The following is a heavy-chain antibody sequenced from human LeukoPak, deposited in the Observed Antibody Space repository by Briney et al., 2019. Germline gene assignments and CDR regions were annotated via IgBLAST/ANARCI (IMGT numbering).Heavy chain of an antibody. Sequence: GESLKISCKGSGDRFTSYWIGWVRQMPGKGLEWMGIIYPGDSDTRYSPSFQGQVTISADKSISTAYLQWSSLKVSHTATYYCGRGGYYSGGIFYYYFDYWGQGTLVTVSS. CDR1: GDRFTSYW. V-gene: IGHV5-51*01. D-gene: IGHD2-15*01. CDR3: GRGGYYSGGIFYYYFDY. J-gene: IGHJ4*02. CDR2: IYPGDSDT.